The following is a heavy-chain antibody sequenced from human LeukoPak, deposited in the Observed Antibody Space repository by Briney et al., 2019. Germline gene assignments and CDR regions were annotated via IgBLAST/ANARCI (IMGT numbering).Heavy chain of an antibody. D-gene: IGHD4-11*01. V-gene: IGHV3-7*01. Sequence: GGSLRLSCAPSGFTFSSYWITWVRQAPGKGRVWVANIKEDGSEKYYVDSVQGRFTISRDNAKNSLYLQMNSLRAEDTAVYYCARDRVTTGCCYSYYYMDVWGKGTTVTVSS. CDR2: IKEDGSEK. J-gene: IGHJ6*03. CDR1: GFTFSSYW. CDR3: ARDRVTTGCCYSYYYMDV.